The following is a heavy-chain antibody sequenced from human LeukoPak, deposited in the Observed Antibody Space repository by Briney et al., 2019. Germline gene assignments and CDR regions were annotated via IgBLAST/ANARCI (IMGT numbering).Heavy chain of an antibody. V-gene: IGHV1-69*05. J-gene: IGHJ3*02. CDR3: ARVKRADLFDAFDI. Sequence: SVKVSCKASGGTFSSYAISWVRQAPGQGPEWMGGIIPIFGTANYAQKFQGRVTITTDESTSTAYMELSSLRSEDTAVYYCARVKRADLFDAFDIWGQGTMVTVSS. CDR2: IIPIFGTA. CDR1: GGTFSSYA. D-gene: IGHD4-23*01.